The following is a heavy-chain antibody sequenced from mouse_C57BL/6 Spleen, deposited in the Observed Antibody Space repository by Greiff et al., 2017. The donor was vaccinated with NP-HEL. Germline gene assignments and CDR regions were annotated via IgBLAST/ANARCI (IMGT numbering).Heavy chain of an antibody. CDR3: ARDYGSSYEFDY. V-gene: IGHV1-64*01. CDR2: IHPNSGST. CDR1: GYTFTSYW. Sequence: VQLQQSGAELVKPGASVKLSCKASGYTFTSYWMHWVKQRPGQGLEWIGMIHPNSGSTNYNEKFKSKATLTVDKSSRTAYMQLSSLTSEDSAVYYCARDYGSSYEFDYWGQGTTLTVSS. D-gene: IGHD1-1*01. J-gene: IGHJ2*01.